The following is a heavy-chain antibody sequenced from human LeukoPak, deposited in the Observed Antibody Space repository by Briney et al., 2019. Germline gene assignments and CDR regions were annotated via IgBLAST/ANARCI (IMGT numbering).Heavy chain of an antibody. CDR3: ARGDSSGSYSVFDY. CDR2: ISSRSSYI. V-gene: IGHV3-21*01. Sequence: GGSLRLSCAASGFTISSYSMNWVRQAPGKGLEWVSFISSRSSYIYYADSVKGRFTISRDNAKNSLYLQMNSLRAEDTAVYYCARGDSSGSYSVFDYWGQGTLVTVSS. J-gene: IGHJ4*02. CDR1: GFTISSYS. D-gene: IGHD1-26*01.